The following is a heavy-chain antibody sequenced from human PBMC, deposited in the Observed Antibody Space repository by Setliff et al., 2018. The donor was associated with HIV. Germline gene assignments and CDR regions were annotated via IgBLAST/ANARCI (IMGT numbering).Heavy chain of an antibody. J-gene: IGHJ4*02. CDR2: IIPIFGTA. Sequence: SVKVSCKASGGTFSSYTINWVRQAPGQGLEWMGGIIPIFGTANYAQKFQGRVTITTDESTSTAYMELSSLKSEDTALYYCARTREMVRGVITPAFDYWGRGTLVTVSS. CDR1: GGTFSSYT. V-gene: IGHV1-69*05. D-gene: IGHD3-10*01. CDR3: ARTREMVRGVITPAFDY.